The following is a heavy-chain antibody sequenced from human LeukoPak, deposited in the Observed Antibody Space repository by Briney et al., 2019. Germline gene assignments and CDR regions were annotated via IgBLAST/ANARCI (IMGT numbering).Heavy chain of an antibody. D-gene: IGHD1-26*01. CDR1: GFTFDNYR. V-gene: IGHV3-23*01. CDR3: TKRVKYGGTWDHFAD. J-gene: IGHJ4*02. Sequence: GGSLRLSCAASGFTFDNYRMSWVRQAPGEGLEWVSTVNADGGNTYYADSVKGRFTISRDNSKSTLILQMNSLRVEDTALYYCTKRVKYGGTWDHFADWGQGTLVTVSS. CDR2: VNADGGNT.